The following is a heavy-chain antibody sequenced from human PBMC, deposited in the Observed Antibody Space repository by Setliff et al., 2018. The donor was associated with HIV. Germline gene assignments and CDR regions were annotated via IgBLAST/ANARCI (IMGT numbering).Heavy chain of an antibody. CDR2: ISADNGET. V-gene: IGHV1-18*01. J-gene: IGHJ1*01. D-gene: IGHD6-13*01. CDR3: ATDPGYSSTWYSESFQH. CDR1: GYTLTNYG. Sequence: ASVKVSCKASGYTLTNYGISWVRQAPGQGLEWMGWISADNGETFYAQKFQGRLTMTEDTSTDTAYMELSSLRSDDTAMYYCATDPGYSSTWYSESFQHWGQGTVVTVSS.